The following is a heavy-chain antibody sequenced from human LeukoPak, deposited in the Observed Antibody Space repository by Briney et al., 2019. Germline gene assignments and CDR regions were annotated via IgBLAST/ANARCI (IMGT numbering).Heavy chain of an antibody. CDR3: ARGEGGRSSSYGGDYFDY. V-gene: IGHV4-59*01. Sequence: SKTLSLTCTVSGGSISSYYWSWIRQPPGKGLEWIGYIYYSGSTNYNPSLKSRVTISVDTSKNQFSLKLSSVTAADTAVYYCARGEGGRSSSYGGDYFDYWGQGTLVTVSS. CDR2: IYYSGST. CDR1: GGSISSYY. J-gene: IGHJ4*02. D-gene: IGHD6-13*01.